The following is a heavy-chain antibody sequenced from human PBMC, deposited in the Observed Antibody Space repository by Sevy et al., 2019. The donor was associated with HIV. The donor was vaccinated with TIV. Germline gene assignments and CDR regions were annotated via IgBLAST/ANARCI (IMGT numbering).Heavy chain of an antibody. J-gene: IGHJ4*02. V-gene: IGHV3-7*01. CDR3: VRAIAADGGF. Sequence: GGSLRLSCAASGFTLNNYWMNWVRQAPGKGLEWVANIKQDGSVKYYVDSMKGRFTISRDNARNLVFLQMNSLRVEDRALYYCVRAIAADGGFWGQGTLVTVSS. D-gene: IGHD6-13*01. CDR2: IKQDGSVK. CDR1: GFTLNNYW.